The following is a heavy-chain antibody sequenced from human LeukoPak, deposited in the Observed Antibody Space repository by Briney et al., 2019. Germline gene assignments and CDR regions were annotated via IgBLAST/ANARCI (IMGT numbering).Heavy chain of an antibody. J-gene: IGHJ5*02. Sequence: ASVKVSCKASGYTFTSYGISWVRQAPGQGLEWMGWISAYNGNTNYAQKLQGGVTMTTDTSTSTAYMELRSLRSDDTAVYYCARDRYSSSWYRLKNNWFDPWGQGTLVTVSS. D-gene: IGHD6-13*01. V-gene: IGHV1-18*01. CDR3: ARDRYSSSWYRLKNNWFDP. CDR2: ISAYNGNT. CDR1: GYTFTSYG.